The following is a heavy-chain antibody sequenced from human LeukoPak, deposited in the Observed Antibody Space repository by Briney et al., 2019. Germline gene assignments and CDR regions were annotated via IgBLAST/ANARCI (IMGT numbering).Heavy chain of an antibody. J-gene: IGHJ5*02. Sequence: ASVKVSCKASGYTFTGYYMHWVRQAPGQGLEWMGWISPHSGGTNYAQKFQGRVTMTLDTSISTVYVELSRLRSDDTAVYYCARGAGATYMDNWFDPWGQGTLVTVSS. CDR3: ARGAGATYMDNWFDP. CDR1: GYTFTGYY. D-gene: IGHD1-26*01. CDR2: ISPHSGGT. V-gene: IGHV1-2*02.